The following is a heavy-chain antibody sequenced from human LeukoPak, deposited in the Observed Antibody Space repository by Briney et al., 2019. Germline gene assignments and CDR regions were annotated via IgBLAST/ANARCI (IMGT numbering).Heavy chain of an antibody. J-gene: IGHJ6*03. V-gene: IGHV4-59*11. CDR1: GGSISSHY. CDR2: ISNSGST. D-gene: IGHD2-15*01. CDR3: GRDALVGYFSYYYMDV. Sequence: PSETLSLTCAVSGGSISSHYWTWIRQSPVKGLEWIGDISNSGSTSYNPSLKSRVTISIDTSKNQFSLKLSSVTAADTAVYYCGRDALVGYFSYYYMDVWGKGTTVTVSS.